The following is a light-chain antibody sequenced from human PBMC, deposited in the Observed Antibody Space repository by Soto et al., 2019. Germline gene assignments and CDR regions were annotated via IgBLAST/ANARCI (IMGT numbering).Light chain of an antibody. V-gene: IGKV3-20*01. J-gene: IGKJ4*01. Sequence: EIVLTQSPGTLSLSPGERATLSCRASQSVSSSYLDWYQQKPGQAPRLLIYGASSRATGIPDRFSGSGSGTDFTLTISRLEPEDFAVYYYQQYDGSPLTFGGGTKVEIK. CDR1: QSVSSSY. CDR3: QQYDGSPLT. CDR2: GAS.